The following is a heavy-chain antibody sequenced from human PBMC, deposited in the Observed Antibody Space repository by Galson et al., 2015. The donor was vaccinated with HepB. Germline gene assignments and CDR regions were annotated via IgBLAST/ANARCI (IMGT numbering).Heavy chain of an antibody. J-gene: IGHJ4*02. CDR2: FDPEDGET. CDR3: ATLRGYYGSGSAFDY. Sequence: SVKVSCKVSGYTLTELSMHWVRQAPGKGLEWMGGFDPEDGETIYAQEFQGRVTMTEDTSTDTAYMELSSLRSEDTAVYYCATLRGYYGSGSAFDYWGQGTLVTVSS. D-gene: IGHD3-10*01. V-gene: IGHV1-24*01. CDR1: GYTLTELS.